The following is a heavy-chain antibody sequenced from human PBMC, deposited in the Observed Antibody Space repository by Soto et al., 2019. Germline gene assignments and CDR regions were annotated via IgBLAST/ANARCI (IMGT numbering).Heavy chain of an antibody. J-gene: IGHJ5*02. CDR2: VSGSGAST. CDR1: GLNFADYA. D-gene: IGHD6-6*01. V-gene: IGHV3-23*01. Sequence: GGSLRLSCASSGLNFADYAMSWVRQAPGRGLEWVSAVSGSGASTFYADSVEGRFTISRDNSKNTLFLQMNSLRAEDTATYYCARFWYTTSSRWFDPWGQGTLVTVSS. CDR3: ARFWYTTSSRWFDP.